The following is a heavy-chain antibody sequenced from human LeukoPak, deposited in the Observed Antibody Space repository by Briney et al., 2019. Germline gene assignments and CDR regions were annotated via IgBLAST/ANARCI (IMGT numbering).Heavy chain of an antibody. CDR1: GYTFTDYY. CDR3: ARDGRSGWHYFDH. Sequence: ASVKVSCKASGYTFTDYYTHWVRRAPGQGLEWMGCINPNSGGTNYAQKFQGRVTMTRDTSINTAYMELSSLRSDDTAVYYCARDGRSGWHYFDHWGQGTLVTVSS. CDR2: INPNSGGT. D-gene: IGHD6-19*01. J-gene: IGHJ4*02. V-gene: IGHV1-2*02.